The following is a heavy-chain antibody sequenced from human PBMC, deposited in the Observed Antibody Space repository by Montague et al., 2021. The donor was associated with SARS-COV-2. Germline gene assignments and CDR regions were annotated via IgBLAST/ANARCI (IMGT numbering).Heavy chain of an antibody. CDR1: EFTFSSYA. Sequence: SLRLSCAASEFTFSSYAMSWVRQAPGKGLEWVSAISGSGGSTYHADSVKGRFTISRDNSKNTLYLQMNSLRAEDTAVYYCAKRYCSGGSCYSGFDLWGQGTLGTVSS. CDR3: AKRYCSGGSCYSGFDL. J-gene: IGHJ5*02. CDR2: ISGSGGST. D-gene: IGHD2-15*01. V-gene: IGHV3-23*01.